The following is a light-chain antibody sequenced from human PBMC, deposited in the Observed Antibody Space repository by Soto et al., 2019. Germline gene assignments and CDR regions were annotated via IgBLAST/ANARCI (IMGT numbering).Light chain of an antibody. CDR1: QRISSY. V-gene: IGKV1-39*01. CDR3: RQRYNSRPTT. CDR2: AAS. Sequence: DIQMTQSPSSLCASVGDRVTITCRASQRISSYLNWYQQKPGKAPKLLIYAASSMQSGVLSRFSGSGSGTDYTLTISSLLHEEYATTYCRQRYNSRPTTFGQGTRLEIK. J-gene: IGKJ5*01.